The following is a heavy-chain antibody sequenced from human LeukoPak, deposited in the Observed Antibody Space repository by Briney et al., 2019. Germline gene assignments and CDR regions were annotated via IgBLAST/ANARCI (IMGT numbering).Heavy chain of an antibody. CDR1: GGSFNGYY. V-gene: IGHV4-59*01. CDR3: ARESLSEYNYGYGSFDY. J-gene: IGHJ4*02. Sequence: SETLSLTCTVSGGSFNGYYWSWIRQPPGKGLEWIGYIYSSGTTNYNPFLKSRVTISVDTSKNPLSLKLSSVTAADAALYYCARESLSEYNYGYGSFDYWGQGTLVTVSS. CDR2: IYSSGTT. D-gene: IGHD5-18*01.